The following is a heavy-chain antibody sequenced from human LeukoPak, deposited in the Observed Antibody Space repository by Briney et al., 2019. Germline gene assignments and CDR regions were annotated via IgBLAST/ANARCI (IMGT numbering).Heavy chain of an antibody. V-gene: IGHV4-39*01. Sequence: SETLSLTCTVSGGSISSSSDYWGWIRQPPGKGLEWIGSIYYSGSTYYNPSLKSRVTISVDTSKNQFSLKLSSVTAADTAVYYCARARSGCSSTSCYPNHFDYWGQGTLVTVSS. CDR1: GGSISSSSDY. CDR2: IYYSGST. D-gene: IGHD2-2*01. CDR3: ARARSGCSSTSCYPNHFDY. J-gene: IGHJ4*02.